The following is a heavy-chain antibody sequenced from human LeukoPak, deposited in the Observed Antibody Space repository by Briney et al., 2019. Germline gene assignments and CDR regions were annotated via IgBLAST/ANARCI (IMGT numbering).Heavy chain of an antibody. CDR3: AGGIDPDTIFGVVIHPSFDP. CDR2: INPNSGGT. D-gene: IGHD3-3*01. Sequence: ASVKVSCKASGYTFTGYYMHWVRQAPGQGLEWMGWINPNSGGTNYAQKFQGRVTMTRDTSISTAYMELSRLRSDDTAVYYCAGGIDPDTIFGVVIHPSFDPWGQGTLVTVSS. J-gene: IGHJ5*02. V-gene: IGHV1-2*02. CDR1: GYTFTGYY.